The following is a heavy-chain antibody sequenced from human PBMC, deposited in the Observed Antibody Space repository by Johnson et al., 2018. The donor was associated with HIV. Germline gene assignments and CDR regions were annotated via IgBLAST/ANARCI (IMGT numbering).Heavy chain of an antibody. CDR2: IWYDGSNK. CDR1: GFTFSSYA. CDR3: AGASDSFDI. V-gene: IGHV3-33*08. J-gene: IGHJ3*02. Sequence: QMQLVESGGGVVQPGRSLRLSCAASGFTFSSYAMHWVRQAPGKGLEWVAVIWYDGSNKFYADSVKGRFTISRDNYKNTVDLQMNRLRAEDTAVYYCAGASDSFDIWGQGTMVTVSS.